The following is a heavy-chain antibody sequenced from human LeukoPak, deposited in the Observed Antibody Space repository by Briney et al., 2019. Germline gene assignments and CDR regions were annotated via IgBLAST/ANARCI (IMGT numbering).Heavy chain of an antibody. CDR3: ARDFSSWGY. CDR1: GGSISSSSYY. V-gene: IGHV4-39*07. D-gene: IGHD6-6*01. Sequence: SETLSLTCTVSGGSISSSSYYWGWIRQPPGKGLEWIGSIYYSGSTYYNPSLKSRVTISVDTSKNQFSLKLSSVTAADTAVYYCARDFSSWGYWGQGTLVTVSS. CDR2: IYYSGST. J-gene: IGHJ4*02.